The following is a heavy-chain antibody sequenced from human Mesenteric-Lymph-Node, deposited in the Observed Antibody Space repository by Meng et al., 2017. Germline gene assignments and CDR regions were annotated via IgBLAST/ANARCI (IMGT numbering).Heavy chain of an antibody. D-gene: IGHD5-18*01. CDR1: GGSFSGYY. Sequence: VPQWGAGLLKPSETLSLTCAVYGGSFSGYYWSWIRQPPGKGLEWIGEINHSGSTNYNPSLKSRVTISVDTSKNQFSLKLSSVTAADTAVYYCAREKGDTAMVRNWFDPWGQGTLVTVSS. V-gene: IGHV4-34*01. CDR3: AREKGDTAMVRNWFDP. CDR2: INHSGST. J-gene: IGHJ5*02.